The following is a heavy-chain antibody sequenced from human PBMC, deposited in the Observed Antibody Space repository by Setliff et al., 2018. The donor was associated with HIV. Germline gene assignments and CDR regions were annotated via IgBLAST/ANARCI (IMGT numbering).Heavy chain of an antibody. J-gene: IGHJ4*02. CDR1: GFIFSDYS. D-gene: IGHD6-6*01. CDR3: VKNIGGYSSSSVFDY. V-gene: IGHV3-11*03. Sequence: GGSLRLSCAGSGFIFSDYSMNWIRQAPGNGLEWVAYWSDSGSVAMYADSVKGRFTISRDNSKNSLYLQMNSLRTEDTALYYCVKNIGGYSSSSVFDYWGQGTLVTVSS. CDR2: WSDSGSVA.